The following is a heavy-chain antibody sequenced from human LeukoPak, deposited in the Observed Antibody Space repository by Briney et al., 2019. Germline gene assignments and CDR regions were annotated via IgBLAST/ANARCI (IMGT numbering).Heavy chain of an antibody. CDR1: GDSINSLDL. CDR3: ARGRITMVRGVINPFDY. V-gene: IGHV4-4*02. Sequence: SETLSLTCTVSGDSINSLDLWSWVRQPPGKGLEWIGEINHSGSTNYNPSLKSRVTISVDTSKNQFSLKLSSVTAADTAVYYCARGRITMVRGVINPFDYWGQGTLVTVSS. D-gene: IGHD3-10*01. CDR2: INHSGST. J-gene: IGHJ4*02.